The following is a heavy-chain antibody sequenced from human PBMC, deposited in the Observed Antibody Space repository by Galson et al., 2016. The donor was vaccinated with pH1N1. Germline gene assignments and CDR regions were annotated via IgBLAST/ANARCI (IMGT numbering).Heavy chain of an antibody. CDR1: GFSFSNYS. CDR3: ARAGIVAPGKATPYYYYYYYMDV. Sequence: SLRLSCAASGFSFSNYSMNWVRQAPGKGLEWISYISNSDTTYNARSVEGRFTISRDNAKRSVYLQMDNLRVEDTAVYYCARAGIVAPGKATPYYYYYYYMDVWGKGTTVTVSS. CDR2: ISNSDTT. V-gene: IGHV3-48*01. J-gene: IGHJ6*03. D-gene: IGHD5-12*01.